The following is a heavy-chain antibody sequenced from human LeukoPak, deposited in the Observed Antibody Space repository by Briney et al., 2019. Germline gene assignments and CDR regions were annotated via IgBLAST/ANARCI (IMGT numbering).Heavy chain of an antibody. V-gene: IGHV1-18*01. Sequence: ASVKVSCKASGYTFTSYGISWVRQAPGQGLEWMGWITTHNGNTNYAQKLQGRVTMTTDISTSTAYMELTSLRSDDTAVYYCARPEVGARASAFAIWGQGTMVTVSS. CDR3: ARPEVGARASAFAI. D-gene: IGHD1-26*01. CDR1: GYTFTSYG. CDR2: ITTHNGNT. J-gene: IGHJ3*02.